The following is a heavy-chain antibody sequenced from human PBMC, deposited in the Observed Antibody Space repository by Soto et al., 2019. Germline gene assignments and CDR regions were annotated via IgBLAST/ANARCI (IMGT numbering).Heavy chain of an antibody. CDR2: VYHTGST. CDR3: ARHKVAPGEPFEY. J-gene: IGHJ4*02. Sequence: PSETLSLTCDVSGYAISSGFYWDWLRLSPGKGLEWIGCVYHTGSTYYNPSLRSRVAISVDTSKNQFSLKMTSVTATDTAVYYCARHKVAPGEPFEYWGKGVPVTVS. CDR1: GYAISSGFY. V-gene: IGHV4-38-2*01. D-gene: IGHD5-12*01.